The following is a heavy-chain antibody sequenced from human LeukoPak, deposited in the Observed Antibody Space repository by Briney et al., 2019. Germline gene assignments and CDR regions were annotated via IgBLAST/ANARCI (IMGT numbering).Heavy chain of an antibody. CDR3: ATPEKLPNYYYYMDV. CDR2: ISYNPSYT. D-gene: IGHD2-15*01. J-gene: IGHJ6*03. V-gene: IGHV3-21*01. Sequence: GGSLRLSCEACGFSFSSYSSFSSYSMNWVRQAPGKGLEWVSSISYNPSYTYYADSVKGRFTISRDNAKNSLYLQMNSLRAEDTAVYYCATPEKLPNYYYYMDVWGKGTTVTVSS. CDR1: GFSFSSYSSFSSYS.